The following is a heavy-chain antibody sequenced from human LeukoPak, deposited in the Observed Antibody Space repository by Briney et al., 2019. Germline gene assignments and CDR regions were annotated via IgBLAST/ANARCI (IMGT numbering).Heavy chain of an antibody. D-gene: IGHD6-19*01. CDR2: IRYDGSNK. J-gene: IGHJ4*02. V-gene: IGHV3-30*02. Sequence: GGSLRLSCAASGFTFSSYGMHWARQAPGKGLEWVAFIRYDGSNKYYADSVKGRFTISRDNSKNTLYLQMNSLRAEDTAVYHCAKGSSGWSTPIDYWGQGTLVTVSS. CDR3: AKGSSGWSTPIDY. CDR1: GFTFSSYG.